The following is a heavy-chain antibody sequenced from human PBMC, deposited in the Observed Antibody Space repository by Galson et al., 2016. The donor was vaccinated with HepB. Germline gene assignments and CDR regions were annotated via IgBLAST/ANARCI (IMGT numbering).Heavy chain of an antibody. J-gene: IGHJ3*02. CDR1: GFDFSNYN. D-gene: IGHD2-21*02. CDR3: ARVVTLAYGGGDCRAFDI. V-gene: IGHV3-53*01. Sequence: SLRLSCATSGFDFSNYNMSWVRQAPGKGLEWVSVIHSGGSINYADSVKGRFTVSSDNSKNTVNLQINSLRAEDTAVYYCARVVTLAYGGGDCRAFDIWGHGTMVTVSS. CDR2: IHSGGSI.